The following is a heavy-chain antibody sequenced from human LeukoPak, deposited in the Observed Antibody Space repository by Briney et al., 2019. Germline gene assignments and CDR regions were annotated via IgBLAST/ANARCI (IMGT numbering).Heavy chain of an antibody. CDR1: GFTFSSYA. CDR2: ISGSGGST. Sequence: PGGSLRLSCAASGFTFSSYAMSWVRQAPGKGLEWVSAISGSGGSTYYADSVKGRFTISRDNSKNTLYLQMNSLRAEDTAVYYCARALSSSWYSWFDPWGQGTLVTVSS. V-gene: IGHV3-23*01. CDR3: ARALSSSWYSWFDP. J-gene: IGHJ5*02. D-gene: IGHD6-13*01.